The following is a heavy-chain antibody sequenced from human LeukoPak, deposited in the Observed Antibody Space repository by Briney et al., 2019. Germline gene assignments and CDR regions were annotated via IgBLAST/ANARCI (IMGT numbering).Heavy chain of an antibody. CDR2: IDYSGGST. D-gene: IGHD6-19*01. Sequence: SGGSLRLSCAASKFTYSAYAMSWVRQAPGKGLDWVSTIDYSGGSTYYADSVKGRFTISRDNSKNTLFLQMNSLRAEDTAVFYCAKRSGYTTGWFFDFWGQGTLVTVSS. CDR3: AKRSGYTTGWFFDF. CDR1: KFTYSAYA. J-gene: IGHJ4*02. V-gene: IGHV3-23*01.